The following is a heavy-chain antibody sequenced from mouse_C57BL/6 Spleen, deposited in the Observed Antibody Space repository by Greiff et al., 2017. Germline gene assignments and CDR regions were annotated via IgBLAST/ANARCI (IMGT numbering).Heavy chain of an antibody. D-gene: IGHD4-1*01. CDR3: AREGLTGYFDY. J-gene: IGHJ2*01. V-gene: IGHV3-6*01. CDR2: ISYDGSN. Sequence: EVQLQESGPGLVKPSQSLSLTCSVTGYSITSGYYWNWIRQFPGNKLEWMGYISYDGSNNYNPSLKNRISITRDTSKNQFFLKLNSVTTEDTATYYCAREGLTGYFDYWGQGTTLTVSS. CDR1: GYSITSGYY.